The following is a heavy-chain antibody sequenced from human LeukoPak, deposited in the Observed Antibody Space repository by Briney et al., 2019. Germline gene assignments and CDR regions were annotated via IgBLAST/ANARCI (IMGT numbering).Heavy chain of an antibody. V-gene: IGHV3-21*01. J-gene: IGHJ4*02. D-gene: IGHD3-10*01. CDR2: MSVSSGLI. Sequence: GGSPRLSCAASGFTFSFYSMNWVRQAPGKGLEWVSSMSVSSGLIYYADSVKGRFTVSRDNAKNSLYLQMNSLRAEDTAVYYCAREFGGSASGAGYWGQGTLVTVSS. CDR1: GFTFSFYS. CDR3: AREFGGSASGAGY.